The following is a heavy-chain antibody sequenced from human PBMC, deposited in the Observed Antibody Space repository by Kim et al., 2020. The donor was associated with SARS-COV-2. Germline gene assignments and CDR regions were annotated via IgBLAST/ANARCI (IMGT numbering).Heavy chain of an antibody. J-gene: IGHJ4*02. D-gene: IGHD3-9*01. CDR2: IRSKAYGGTT. CDR1: GFTFGDYA. CDR3: TQALRYFDWLSLYSFDY. V-gene: IGHV3-49*03. Sequence: GGSLRLSCTASGFTFGDYAMSWFRQAPGKGLEWVGFIRSKAYGGTTEYAASVKGRFTISRDDSKSIAYLQMNSLKTEDTAVYYCTQALRYFDWLSLYSFDYWGQGTLVTVSS.